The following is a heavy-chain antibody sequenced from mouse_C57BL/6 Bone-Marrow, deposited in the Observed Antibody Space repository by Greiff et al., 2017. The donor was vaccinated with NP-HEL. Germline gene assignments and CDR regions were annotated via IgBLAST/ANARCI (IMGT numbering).Heavy chain of an antibody. Sequence: VQLQQSDAELVKPGASVKISCKVSGYTFTDPTLPWLKQRPDQGLAWIGNIYPRVGSTKSNEKLKGMATLTAYKSSSTAYMQLNSLTSEDSAVYFCARDYDSGGCFAYWGQGTLVTVSA. CDR2: IYPRVGST. CDR1: GYTFTDPT. CDR3: ARDYDSGGCFAY. V-gene: IGHV1-78*01. J-gene: IGHJ3*01. D-gene: IGHD1-1*01.